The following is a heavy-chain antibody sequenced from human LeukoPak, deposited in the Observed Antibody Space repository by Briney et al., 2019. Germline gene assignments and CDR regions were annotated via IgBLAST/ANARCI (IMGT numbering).Heavy chain of an antibody. V-gene: IGHV4-59*12. CDR2: IYYSGST. J-gene: IGHJ6*02. CDR3: ARDTNGDYGSYYYYGMDV. D-gene: IGHD4-17*01. CDR1: GGSISSYY. Sequence: SETLSLTCTVSGGSISSYYWSWIRQPPGKGLEWIGYIYYSGSTNYNPSLKSRVTISVDTSKNQFSLKLSSVTAADTAVYYCARDTNGDYGSYYYYGMDVWGQGTTVTVSS.